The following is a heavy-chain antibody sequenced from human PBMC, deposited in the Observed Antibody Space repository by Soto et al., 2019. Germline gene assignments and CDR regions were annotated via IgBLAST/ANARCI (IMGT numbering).Heavy chain of an antibody. CDR3: ASSTIAAAGFYYYGMDV. V-gene: IGHV4-59*01. D-gene: IGHD6-13*01. CDR2: IYYSGST. Sequence: QVQLQESGPGLVKPSETLSLTCTVSGGSISSYYWSWIRQPPGKGLEWIGYIYYSGSTNYNPSLKSLVTISVATSKNQFSRKLSSVTAADTAVYYCASSTIAAAGFYYYGMDVWGRGTTVTVSS. J-gene: IGHJ6*02. CDR1: GGSISSYY.